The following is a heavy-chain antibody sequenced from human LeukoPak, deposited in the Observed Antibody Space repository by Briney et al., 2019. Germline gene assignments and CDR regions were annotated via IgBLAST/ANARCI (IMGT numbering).Heavy chain of an antibody. CDR2: ISNSGTTI. V-gene: IGHV3-48*03. Sequence: PGGSLRLSCAASGFRFSSYEMNWVRQAPRKGLECISYISNSGTTIYYADSVRGRFTISRDNAKNSLYLQMNSLRAEDTAVYYCARVSRLNFGLYYFDYWGQGSLVTVSS. CDR1: GFRFSSYE. CDR3: ARVSRLNFGLYYFDY. D-gene: IGHD3-10*01. J-gene: IGHJ4*02.